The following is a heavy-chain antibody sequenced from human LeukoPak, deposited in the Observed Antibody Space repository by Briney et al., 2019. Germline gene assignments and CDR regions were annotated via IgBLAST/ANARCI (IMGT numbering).Heavy chain of an antibody. Sequence: GGSLRLSCAASGFTFSHYGVHWVRQAPGKGLEWVAVISYDGSNKYYADSVKGRFTISRDNAKNSLYLQMNSLRAEDTALYYCAKDVSSGWYDGDAFDIWGQGTMVTVSS. CDR3: AKDVSSGWYDGDAFDI. CDR1: GFTFSHYG. J-gene: IGHJ3*02. V-gene: IGHV3-30*18. CDR2: ISYDGSNK. D-gene: IGHD6-19*01.